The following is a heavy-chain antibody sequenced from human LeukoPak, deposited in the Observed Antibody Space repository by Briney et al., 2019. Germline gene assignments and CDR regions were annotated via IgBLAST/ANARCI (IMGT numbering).Heavy chain of an antibody. J-gene: IGHJ5*02. CDR2: IYYSGNT. CDR3: ARLEYSSSSIWFDP. Sequence: SETLSLTCNVSGVSISSSNSYWGWIRQPPGKGLEWIGGIYYSGNTYYNASLKSQVSISIDTSKNQFSLKLSSVTAADTAVYYCARLEYSSSSIWFDPWGQGTLVTVSS. D-gene: IGHD6-6*01. CDR1: GVSISSSNSY. V-gene: IGHV4-39*01.